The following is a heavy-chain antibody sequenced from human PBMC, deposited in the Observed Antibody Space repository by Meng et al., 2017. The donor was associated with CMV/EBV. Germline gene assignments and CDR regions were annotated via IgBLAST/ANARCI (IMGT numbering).Heavy chain of an antibody. Sequence: LSLTCAASGFPFSSYAMHWVRQAPGKGLEWVAVISYDGSNKYYADSVKGRFTISRDNSKNTLYLQMNSLRAEDTAVYYCARGLRLGKYQLLRGASGDYWGQGTLVTVSS. CDR1: GFPFSSYA. CDR3: ARGLRLGKYQLLRGASGDY. J-gene: IGHJ4*02. D-gene: IGHD2-2*01. V-gene: IGHV3-30-3*01. CDR2: ISYDGSNK.